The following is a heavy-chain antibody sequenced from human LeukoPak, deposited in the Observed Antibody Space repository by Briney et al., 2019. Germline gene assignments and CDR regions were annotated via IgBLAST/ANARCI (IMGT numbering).Heavy chain of an antibody. D-gene: IGHD3-9*01. CDR1: GGSFSGYY. Sequence: SETLSLTCAVSGGSFSGYYWSWIRQPPGKGLEWIGEINHGGRTNYNPSLKSRLTISVDTSKNQFSLKLSSVTAADTAVYYCAREGVYYDILAAYYRPYYFDFWGQGTPVTVYS. CDR3: AREGVYYDILAAYYRPYYFDF. CDR2: INHGGRT. V-gene: IGHV4-34*01. J-gene: IGHJ4*02.